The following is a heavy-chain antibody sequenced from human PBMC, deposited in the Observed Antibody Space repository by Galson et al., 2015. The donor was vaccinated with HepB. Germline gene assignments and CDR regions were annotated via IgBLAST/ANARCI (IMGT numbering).Heavy chain of an antibody. CDR1: GYTFTNYY. J-gene: IGHJ4*02. Sequence: SVKVSCKASGYTFTNYYFHWVRQAPGQGLERMGVIDPSGDGTSYAQRFQGRVTVTKDTSTSTVYMDLSSLRLEDTAIYFCAGEPAGTGSYDFWGQGTLVTVSS. CDR2: IDPSGDGT. D-gene: IGHD6-19*01. CDR3: AGEPAGTGSYDF. V-gene: IGHV1-46*01.